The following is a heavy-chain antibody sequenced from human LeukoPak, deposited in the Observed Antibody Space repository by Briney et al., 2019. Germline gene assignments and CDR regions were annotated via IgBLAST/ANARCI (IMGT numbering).Heavy chain of an antibody. CDR2: INPSGGST. Sequence: ASVKVSCKASGYTFTSYYMHWVRQAPGQGLEWMGIINPSGGSTSYAQKFQGRVTMTRDMSTSTVYMELSSLRSEDTAVYYCARESAGQLADYWGQGTLVTVSS. J-gene: IGHJ4*02. CDR3: ARESAGQLADY. V-gene: IGHV1-46*01. D-gene: IGHD6-6*01. CDR1: GYTFTSYY.